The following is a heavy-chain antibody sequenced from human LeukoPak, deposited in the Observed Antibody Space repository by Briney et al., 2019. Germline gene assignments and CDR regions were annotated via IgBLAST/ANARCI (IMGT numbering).Heavy chain of an antibody. CDR3: ARSGDSSAYFGS. CDR1: GVPISSHY. J-gene: IGHJ4*02. D-gene: IGHD3-22*01. CDR2: IYYDGTT. Sequence: SETLSLTCTVSGVPISSHYWSWSRQPPGKGLEWIGNIYYDGTTNYNPSLRSRITISIDTSRNQFSLRLSSVTTADSAMYYCARSGDSSAYFGSWGQGILVAVSS. V-gene: IGHV4-59*11.